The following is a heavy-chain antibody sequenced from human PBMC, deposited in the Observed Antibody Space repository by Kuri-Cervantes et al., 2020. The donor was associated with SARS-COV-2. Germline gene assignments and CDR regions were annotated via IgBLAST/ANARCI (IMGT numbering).Heavy chain of an antibody. CDR2: INHSGST. D-gene: IGHD6-6*01. V-gene: IGHV4-34*01. CDR1: GFTFSSYG. CDR3: ARARRAARTPYYYYGMDV. J-gene: IGHJ6*02. Sequence: GSLRLSCAASGFTFSSYGMHWVRQPPGKGLEWIGEINHSGSTNYNPSLKSRVTISVDTSKNQFSLKLSSVTAADTAVYYCARARRAARTPYYYYGMDVWGQGTTVTVSS.